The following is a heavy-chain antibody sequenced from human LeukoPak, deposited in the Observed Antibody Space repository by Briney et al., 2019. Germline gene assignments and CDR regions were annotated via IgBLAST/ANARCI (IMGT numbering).Heavy chain of an antibody. CDR3: ARRYGSGSYDY. CDR2: ISAYNGNT. J-gene: IGHJ4*02. Sequence: ASVKVSCKASGYTFISYHISWVRQAPGQGLEWMGWISAYNGNTNYAQKIQGRVTMTTDTSTSTAYMELRSLRSDDTAVYYCARRYGSGSYDYWGQETLVTVSS. CDR1: GYTFISYH. V-gene: IGHV1-18*01. D-gene: IGHD3-10*01.